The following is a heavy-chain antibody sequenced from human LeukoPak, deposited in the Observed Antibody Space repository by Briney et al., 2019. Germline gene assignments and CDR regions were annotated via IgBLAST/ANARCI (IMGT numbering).Heavy chain of an antibody. CDR3: ARELLFDYYDMDV. CDR2: INSDGSST. D-gene: IGHD3-10*01. Sequence: TGGSLRLSCAASGFTFSSYWMHWVRQAQGKGLVWVSRINSDGSSTTYADSVKDRFTISRDNAKNTLCLQMNSLRAEDTAVYYCARELLFDYYDMDVWGQGTTVTVSS. CDR1: GFTFSSYW. V-gene: IGHV3-74*01. J-gene: IGHJ6*02.